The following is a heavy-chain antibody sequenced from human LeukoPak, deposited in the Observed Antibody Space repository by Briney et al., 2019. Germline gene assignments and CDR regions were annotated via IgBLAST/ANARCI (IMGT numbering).Heavy chain of an antibody. CDR3: ARDRGYVFDY. D-gene: IGHD5-12*01. V-gene: IGHV3-30*03. Sequence: GGSLRLSCAASGFTFSSYGMHWVRQAPGKGLEWVAVISYDGSNKYYADSVKGRFTISRDNSKNTLYLQMNSLRAEDTAVYYCARDRGYVFDYWGQGTLVTVSS. CDR1: GFTFSSYG. J-gene: IGHJ4*02. CDR2: ISYDGSNK.